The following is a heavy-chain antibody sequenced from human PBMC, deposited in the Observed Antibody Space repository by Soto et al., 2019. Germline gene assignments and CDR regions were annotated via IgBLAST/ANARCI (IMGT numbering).Heavy chain of an antibody. J-gene: IGHJ3*02. V-gene: IGHV4-39*01. CDR2: IYYSGST. Sequence: QLQLQESGPGLVKPSETLSLTCTVSGGSISSSSYYWGWIRQPPGKGLEWIGSIYYSGSTYYNPSLKSRVTLSVDTSKNQFSLKLSSVTAADTAVYYCARHGRWLRFDDAFDIWGQGTMVTVSS. CDR1: GGSISSSSYY. CDR3: ARHGRWLRFDDAFDI. D-gene: IGHD5-12*01.